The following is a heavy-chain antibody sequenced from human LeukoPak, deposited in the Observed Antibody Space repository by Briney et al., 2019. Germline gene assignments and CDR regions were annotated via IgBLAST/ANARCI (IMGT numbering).Heavy chain of an antibody. V-gene: IGHV4-34*01. CDR1: GGSFSGYY. Sequence: PSETLSLTCAVYGGSFSGYYWSWVRQPPGKGLEWIGEINHSGSTNYNPSLKSRVTISVDTSKNQFSLKLSSVTAADTAVYYCARGVSLGYCSSTSCYNDWFDPWGQGTLVTASS. J-gene: IGHJ5*02. CDR3: ARGVSLGYCSSTSCYNDWFDP. CDR2: INHSGST. D-gene: IGHD2-2*02.